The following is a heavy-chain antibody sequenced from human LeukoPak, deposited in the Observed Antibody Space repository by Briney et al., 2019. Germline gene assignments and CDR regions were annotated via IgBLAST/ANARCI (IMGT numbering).Heavy chain of an antibody. CDR2: IYTSGST. V-gene: IGHV4-4*07. CDR1: GGSISSYY. D-gene: IGHD6-19*01. CDR3: ARDGGAVAGTYYYYGMDV. J-gene: IGHJ6*02. Sequence: PSETLSLTCTVSGGSISSYYWSWIRQPAGKGLEWLGRIYTSGSTNYNPSLKSRVTMSVDTSKNQFSLKLSSVTAADTAVYYCARDGGAVAGTYYYYGMDVWGQGTTVTVSS.